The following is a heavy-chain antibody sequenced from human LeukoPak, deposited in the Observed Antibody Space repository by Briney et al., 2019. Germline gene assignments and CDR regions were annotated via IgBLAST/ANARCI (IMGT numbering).Heavy chain of an antibody. CDR2: ISSSGSTI. D-gene: IGHD3-10*02. CDR1: GFTFRNYG. V-gene: IGHV3-48*04. J-gene: IGHJ6*04. CDR3: AELGITMIGGV. Sequence: GGTLRLSCAASGFTFRNYGMSWVRQAPGKGLEWVSYISSSGSTIYYADSVKGRFTISRDNAKNSLYLQMNSLRAEDTAVYYCAELGITMIGGVWGKGTTVTISS.